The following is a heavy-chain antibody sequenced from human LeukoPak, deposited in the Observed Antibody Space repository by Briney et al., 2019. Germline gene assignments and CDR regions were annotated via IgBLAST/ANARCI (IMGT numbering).Heavy chain of an antibody. CDR3: VRGYSFGPYGMDV. CDR2: ISDSGGST. J-gene: IGHJ6*02. D-gene: IGHD2-15*01. V-gene: IGHV3-64D*09. CDR1: GFPFSSYA. Sequence: PGGSLRLSCSASGFPFSSYAMHWVRQAPGKGLEYVPAISDSGGSTYYADSVKGRFTISRDNSKNTLYLQMSSLRAEDTAVYFCVRGYSFGPYGMDVWGQGTTVTVPS.